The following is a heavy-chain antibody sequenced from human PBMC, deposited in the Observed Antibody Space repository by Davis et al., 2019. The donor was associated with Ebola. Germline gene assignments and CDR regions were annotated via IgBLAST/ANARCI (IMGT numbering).Heavy chain of an antibody. Sequence: PGGSLRLSCKGSGYSFTSYWISWVRQMPGKGLEWMGRIDPSDSYTNYSPSFQGHVTISADKSISTAYLQWSSLKASDTAMYYCARGRGVRGVIIRGYGMDVWGQGTTVTVSS. J-gene: IGHJ6*02. CDR1: GYSFTSYW. D-gene: IGHD3-10*01. CDR3: ARGRGVRGVIIRGYGMDV. CDR2: IDPSDSYT. V-gene: IGHV5-10-1*01.